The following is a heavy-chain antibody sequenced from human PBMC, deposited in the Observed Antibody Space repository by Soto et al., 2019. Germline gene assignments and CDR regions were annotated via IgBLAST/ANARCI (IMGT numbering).Heavy chain of an antibody. CDR1: GGSISSYY. CDR2: IYYSGST. CDR3: ARDGVAAALDY. D-gene: IGHD6-13*01. J-gene: IGHJ4*02. Sequence: SETLSLTCTVSGGSISSYYWSWIRQPPGKGLEWIGYIYYSGSTNYNPSLKSRVTISVDTSKNQFSLKLSSVTAADTAVYYCARDGVAAALDYWGQGTLVTVSS. V-gene: IGHV4-59*01.